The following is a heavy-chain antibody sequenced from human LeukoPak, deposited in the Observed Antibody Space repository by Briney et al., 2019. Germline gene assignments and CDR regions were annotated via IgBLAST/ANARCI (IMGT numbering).Heavy chain of an antibody. J-gene: IGHJ4*02. CDR1: GDSISSRTYF. CDR2: IYYSGNT. V-gene: IGHV4-39*01. D-gene: IGHD3/OR15-3a*01. Sequence: SETLSLTCTVSGDSISSRTYFWGWIRQPPGKGLEWIGSIYYSGNTYYNPSLKSRVTISLDTSRNQFSLRLSSVTAADTADYYCARAQGNGLIDFWGQGTLVTVSS. CDR3: ARAQGNGLIDF.